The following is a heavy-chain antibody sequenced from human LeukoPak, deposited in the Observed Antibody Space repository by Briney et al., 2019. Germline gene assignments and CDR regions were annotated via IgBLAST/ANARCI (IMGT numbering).Heavy chain of an antibody. CDR3: AKDCSGGSCQYGMDV. J-gene: IGHJ6*02. Sequence: GGSLRLSCAASGITFSSYGMHWVRQAPGKGLEWVAVISYDGSNKYYADSVKGRFTISRDNSKNTLYLQMNSLRAEDTAVYYCAKDCSGGSCQYGMDVWGQGTTVTVSS. V-gene: IGHV3-30*18. CDR1: GITFSSYG. D-gene: IGHD2-15*01. CDR2: ISYDGSNK.